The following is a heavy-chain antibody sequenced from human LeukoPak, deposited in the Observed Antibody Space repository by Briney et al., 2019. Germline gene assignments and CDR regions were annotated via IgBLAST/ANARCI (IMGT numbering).Heavy chain of an antibody. J-gene: IGHJ3*02. CDR3: ARSDGYGLVGI. CDR1: GVSINSGSNY. Sequence: KSSETLSLTCNVSGVSINSGSNYWAWIRQPPGKTLERIGSIYSSGSTYYNPSLKSRVIILIDTSKSHFSLTLSSVTAADTAVYYCARSDGYGLVGIWGQGTMVTVSS. V-gene: IGHV4-39*07. CDR2: IYSSGST. D-gene: IGHD3-10*01.